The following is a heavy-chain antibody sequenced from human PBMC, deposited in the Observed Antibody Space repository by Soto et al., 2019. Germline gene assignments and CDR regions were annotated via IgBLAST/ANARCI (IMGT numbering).Heavy chain of an antibody. CDR1: GGTFSSYA. V-gene: IGHV1-69*13. D-gene: IGHD6-19*01. Sequence: SVKVSCKASGGTFSSYAISWVRQAPGQGLEWMGGIIPIFGTANYAQKFQGRVTVTADESTSTAYMELSSLRSEDTAVYYCARAAGVAVAAEPGIGMDVWGQGATVTVSS. CDR2: IIPIFGTA. J-gene: IGHJ6*02. CDR3: ARAAGVAVAAEPGIGMDV.